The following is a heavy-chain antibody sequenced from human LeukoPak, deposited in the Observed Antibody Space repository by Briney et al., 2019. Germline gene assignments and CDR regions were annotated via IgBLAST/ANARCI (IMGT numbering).Heavy chain of an antibody. J-gene: IGHJ2*01. CDR1: GYTFTSYS. Sequence: ASVKVSCKASGYTFTSYSMSWVRQAPGQGLEYMGWINANTGNPTYAQGFTGRFVFSLDTSVSTAYLQISSLKAEDTAVYYCARDFPARDWFFDLWSRGTLVTVSS. CDR2: INANTGNP. CDR3: ARDFPARDWFFDL. V-gene: IGHV7-4-1*02.